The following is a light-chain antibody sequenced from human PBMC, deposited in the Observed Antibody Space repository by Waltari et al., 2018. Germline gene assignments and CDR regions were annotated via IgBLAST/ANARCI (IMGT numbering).Light chain of an antibody. CDR3: EQHDNLPIT. J-gene: IGKJ5*01. Sequence: DIQMTQSPSSLSASVGDRVTITCQASQDINNFLNWYQQKPGKAPKIVIYDASNLETGVPSTFSGGGSGTYYTFTITSLQPEDIATYYCEQHDNLPITFGQGTRLEI. V-gene: IGKV1-33*01. CDR1: QDINNF. CDR2: DAS.